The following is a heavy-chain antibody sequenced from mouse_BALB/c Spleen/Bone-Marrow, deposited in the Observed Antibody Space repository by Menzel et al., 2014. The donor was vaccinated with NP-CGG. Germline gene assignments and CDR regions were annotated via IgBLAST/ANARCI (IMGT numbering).Heavy chain of an antibody. CDR1: GFSLTNYA. Sequence: VMLVESGPGLVQPSQSLSITCTVSGFSLTNYAVHWVRQSPGKGLERLGVVWTGGSTDYNAAFISRLSISKDTSKSQVFFKMNSLQPNDTAIYYCARNYDYGDYYSMDYWGQGTSVTVSS. D-gene: IGHD2-4*01. J-gene: IGHJ4*01. CDR3: ARNYDYGDYYSMDY. CDR2: VWTGGST. V-gene: IGHV2-2*02.